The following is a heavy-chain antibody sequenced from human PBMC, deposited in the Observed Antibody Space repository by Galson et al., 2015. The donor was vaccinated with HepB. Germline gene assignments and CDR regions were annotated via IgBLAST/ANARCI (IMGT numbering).Heavy chain of an antibody. CDR3: AKGPMVRSHFDY. V-gene: IGHV3-23*01. J-gene: IGHJ4*02. D-gene: IGHD3-10*01. CDR2: ISGSGGST. CDR1: GFTFSSYA. Sequence: SLRLSCAASGFTFSSYAMSWVRQAPGKGLEWVSAISGSGGSTYYADSVKGRFTISRDNSKNTLYLQMNSLRAEDTAVYYCAKGPMVRSHFDYWGQGTLVTVSS.